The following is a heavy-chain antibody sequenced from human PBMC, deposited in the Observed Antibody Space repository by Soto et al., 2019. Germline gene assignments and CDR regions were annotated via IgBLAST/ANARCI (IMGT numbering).Heavy chain of an antibody. V-gene: IGHV3-33*01. D-gene: IGHD3-3*01. Sequence: GGSLRLSCAASGFTFSSYGMHWVRQAPGKGLEWVAVIWYDGSNKYYADSVKGRFTISRDNSKNTLYLQMNSLRAEDTAVYYCARIGLGPRDYDFWSGYYGADYWGQGTLVTVSS. CDR2: IWYDGSNK. CDR1: GFTFSSYG. CDR3: ARIGLGPRDYDFWSGYYGADY. J-gene: IGHJ4*02.